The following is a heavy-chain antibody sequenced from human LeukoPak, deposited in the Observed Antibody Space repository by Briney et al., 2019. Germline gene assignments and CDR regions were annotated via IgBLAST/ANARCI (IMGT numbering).Heavy chain of an antibody. V-gene: IGHV3-23*01. CDR1: GFTFSSYP. J-gene: IGHJ4*02. CDR2: IATSGNT. CDR3: AKYSRPSSRVFDY. Sequence: GGSLRLSCAGSGFTFSSYPMTWVRQAPGKGLDGVSTIATSGNTDYADSVKGRFTISRDNSRNTLYLQMNSLRAEDTAVYFCAKYSRPSSRVFDYWGQGTLATVSP. D-gene: IGHD6-13*01.